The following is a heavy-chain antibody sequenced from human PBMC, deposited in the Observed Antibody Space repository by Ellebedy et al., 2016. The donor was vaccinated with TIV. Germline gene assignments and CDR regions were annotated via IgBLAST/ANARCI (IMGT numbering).Heavy chain of an antibody. CDR1: GFTFSSYW. J-gene: IGHJ4*02. Sequence: GESLKISXAASGFTFSSYWMHWVRQAPGKGLVWVSRLNNDGSSTSYADSVKGRFTISRDNAKNTLFLQMNSLRAEDTAVYYCARHSESYGFDYWGQGALVTVSS. CDR2: LNNDGSST. CDR3: ARHSESYGFDY. V-gene: IGHV3-74*01. D-gene: IGHD1-26*01.